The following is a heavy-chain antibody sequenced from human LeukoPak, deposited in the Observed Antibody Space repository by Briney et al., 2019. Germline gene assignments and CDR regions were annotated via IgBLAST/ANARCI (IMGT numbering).Heavy chain of an antibody. CDR2: IDPDDSYT. CDR1: GHNLATHY. Sequence: GESLKISCKDSGHNLATHYINWVRQMPGKGLEWMGRIDPDDSYTNYSPAFQGRVTMSADKSSRTAYLQWSSLEASDTAMYYCARRPGGVLADTDFFESWGPGTLVIVSS. J-gene: IGHJ4*02. V-gene: IGHV5-10-1*01. D-gene: IGHD3-16*01. CDR3: ARRPGGVLADTDFFES.